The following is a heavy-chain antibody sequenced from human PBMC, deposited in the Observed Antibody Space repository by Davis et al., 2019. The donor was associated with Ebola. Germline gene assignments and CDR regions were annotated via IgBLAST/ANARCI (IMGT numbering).Heavy chain of an antibody. Sequence: GESLKISCKGSGYTFANYWIGWVRQMPGKGLEWMGIIYPGDSDTRYSPSFQGQVTISADKSISTAFLQWSSLKASDTAIYYCARRYCTGTNCYVDYWGQGTLVTVSS. D-gene: IGHD2-2*01. V-gene: IGHV5-51*01. CDR1: GYTFANYW. CDR2: IYPGDSDT. CDR3: ARRYCTGTNCYVDY. J-gene: IGHJ4*02.